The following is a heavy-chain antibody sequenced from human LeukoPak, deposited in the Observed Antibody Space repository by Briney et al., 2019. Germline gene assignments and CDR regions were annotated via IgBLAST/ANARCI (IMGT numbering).Heavy chain of an antibody. CDR3: AKDRAIVGATNGFDY. Sequence: GGSLRLSCAASGFTFSSYAMSWVRQAPGKGLEWVSAISGSGGSTYYADSVKGRFTISRDNSKNTLYLQMNSLRAEDTAVYYCAKDRAIVGATNGFDYWGQGTLVTVSS. CDR1: GFTFSSYA. D-gene: IGHD1-26*01. J-gene: IGHJ4*02. CDR2: ISGSGGST. V-gene: IGHV3-23*01.